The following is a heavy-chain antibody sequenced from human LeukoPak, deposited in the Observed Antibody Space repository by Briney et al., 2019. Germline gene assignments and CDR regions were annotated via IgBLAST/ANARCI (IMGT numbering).Heavy chain of an antibody. CDR1: GFTFSSYA. D-gene: IGHD2/OR15-2a*01. J-gene: IGHJ4*02. CDR2: ISYDGSNK. Sequence: GGSLRLSCAASGFTFSSYAMHWVRQAPGKGLEWVAVISYDGSNKYYADSVEGRFTISRDKSKNTLYLQMNSLGAEDTAVYYCARGNTPGSSDFWGQGTLVTVSS. V-gene: IGHV3-30-3*01. CDR3: ARGNTPGSSDF.